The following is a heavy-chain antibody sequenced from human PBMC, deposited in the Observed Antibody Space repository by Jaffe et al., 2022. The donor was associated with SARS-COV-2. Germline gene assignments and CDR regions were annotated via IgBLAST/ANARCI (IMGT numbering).Heavy chain of an antibody. D-gene: IGHD2-15*01. CDR1: GGSISSGSYY. J-gene: IGHJ6*02. Sequence: QVQLQESGPGLVKPSQTLSLTCTVSGGSISSGSYYWSWIRQPAGKGLEWIGRIYTSGSTNYNPSLKSRVTISVDTSKNQFSLKLSSVTAADTAVYYCARDRGIVVLGYYYGMDVWGQGTTVTVSS. V-gene: IGHV4-61*02. CDR2: IYTSGST. CDR3: ARDRGIVVLGYYYGMDV.